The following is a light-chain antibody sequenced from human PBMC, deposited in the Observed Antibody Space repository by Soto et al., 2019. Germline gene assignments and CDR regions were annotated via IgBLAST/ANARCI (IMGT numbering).Light chain of an antibody. CDR1: QTISSN. V-gene: IGKV3D-15*01. CDR3: QQYNNWPFT. Sequence: EIVMKQSPATLSVSPGERATLSCRASQTISSNLAWYQQKPDKAPRLLISGASTRATGIPARFSGSGSGADFTLTISSLQSEDFAVYYCQQYNNWPFTFGPGTKVDIK. CDR2: GAS. J-gene: IGKJ3*01.